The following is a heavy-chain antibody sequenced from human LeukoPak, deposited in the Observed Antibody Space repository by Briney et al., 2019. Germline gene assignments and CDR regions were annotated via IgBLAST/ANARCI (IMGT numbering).Heavy chain of an antibody. V-gene: IGHV1-2*02. CDR1: GYTFTGYY. Sequence: GASAKVSCKASGYTFTGYYMHWVRQAPGQGLEWMGWINPNSGGTNYAQKFQGRVTMTRDTSISTAYMELSRLRSDDTAVYYCASPAGPLDYYYGMDVWGQGTTVTVSS. CDR3: ASPAGPLDYYYGMDV. J-gene: IGHJ6*02. CDR2: INPNSGGT.